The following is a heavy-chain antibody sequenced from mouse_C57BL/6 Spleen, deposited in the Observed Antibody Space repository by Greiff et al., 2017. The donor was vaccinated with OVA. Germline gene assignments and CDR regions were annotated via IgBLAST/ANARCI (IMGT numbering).Heavy chain of an antibody. J-gene: IGHJ4*01. CDR3: ARYDDYAMDY. V-gene: IGHV1-50*01. CDR1: GYTFTSYW. D-gene: IGHD2-12*01. CDR2: IDPSDSYT. Sequence: QVQLQQPGAELVKPGASVKLSCKASGYTFTSYWMQWVEQRPGQGLEWIGEIDPSDSYTNYNQKFKGKATLTVDTSSSTAYMQLSSLTSEDSAVYYCARYDDYAMDYWGQGTSVTVSS.